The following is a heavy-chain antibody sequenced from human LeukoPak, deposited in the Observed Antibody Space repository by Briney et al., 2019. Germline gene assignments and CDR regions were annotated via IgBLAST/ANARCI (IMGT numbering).Heavy chain of an antibody. J-gene: IGHJ4*02. Sequence: GGSLRLSXAASGFTFSGYGMHWVRQAPGKGLEWVASIRFDGSNKYYADSVKGRFTISRDNSKNTLYLQMNSLRTEDTAVSYCAKALEYASSSGGDYWGQGTLVTVSS. CDR2: IRFDGSNK. V-gene: IGHV3-30*02. CDR1: GFTFSGYG. CDR3: AKALEYASSSGGDY. D-gene: IGHD6-6*01.